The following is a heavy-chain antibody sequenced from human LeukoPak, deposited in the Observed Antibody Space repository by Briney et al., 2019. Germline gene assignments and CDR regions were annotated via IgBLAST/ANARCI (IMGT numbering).Heavy chain of an antibody. V-gene: IGHV4-34*01. CDR2: INHSGST. D-gene: IGHD3-22*01. J-gene: IGHJ4*02. Sequence: SETLSLACAVYGGSFSGYYWSWIRQPPGKGLEWIGEINHSGSTNYNPSLKSRVTISVDRSKNQFSLKLSSVTAADTAVYYCARGTQRETYYYDSSGYYFDYWGQGTLVTVSS. CDR3: ARGTQRETYYYDSSGYYFDY. CDR1: GGSFSGYY.